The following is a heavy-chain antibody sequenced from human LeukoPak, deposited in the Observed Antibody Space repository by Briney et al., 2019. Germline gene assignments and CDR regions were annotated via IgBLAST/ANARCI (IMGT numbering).Heavy chain of an antibody. CDR2: ISSTSRYI. Sequence: GGSLSLSCAASGFTFSSYTINWVRQAPGKGLEWVSSISSTSRYIYSAGSVKGRFTISRDNSRNSLYLQMDSLRAEDTAVYYCARDGVTVASSPSYWYFDLWGRGTLVTISS. J-gene: IGHJ2*01. CDR1: GFTFSSYT. D-gene: IGHD3-3*01. CDR3: ARDGVTVASSPSYWYFDL. V-gene: IGHV3-21*01.